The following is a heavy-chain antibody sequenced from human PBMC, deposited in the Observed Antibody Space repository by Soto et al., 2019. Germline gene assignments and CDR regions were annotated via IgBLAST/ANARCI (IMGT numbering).Heavy chain of an antibody. D-gene: IGHD5-18*01. CDR2: IYPGDSDT. J-gene: IGHJ6*03. Sequence: GESLKISCKGSGYSFTSYWIGWVRQMPGKGLEWMGIIYPGDSDTRYSPSFQGQVTISADKSISTAYLQWSSLKASDTAMYYCAISGYCYGWGTSAMSYYMDVWGKGTTVTVSS. CDR1: GYSFTSYW. CDR3: AISGYCYGWGTSAMSYYMDV. V-gene: IGHV5-51*01.